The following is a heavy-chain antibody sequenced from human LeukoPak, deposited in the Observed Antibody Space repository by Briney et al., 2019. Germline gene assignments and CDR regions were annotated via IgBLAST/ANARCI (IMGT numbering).Heavy chain of an antibody. CDR3: ARARDGYLFDY. Sequence: SETLSLTCTVSGGSISSYYWSWIRQPPGKGLEWIGYIYYSGSTNYNSSVKSRVTISIDTSKNQFSLRLSSVTAADTAVYYCARARDGYLFDYWGQGTLVTVSS. CDR1: GGSISSYY. J-gene: IGHJ4*02. CDR2: IYYSGST. V-gene: IGHV4-59*01. D-gene: IGHD5-24*01.